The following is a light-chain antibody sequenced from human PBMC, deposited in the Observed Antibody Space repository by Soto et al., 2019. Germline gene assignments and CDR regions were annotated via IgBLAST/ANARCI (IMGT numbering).Light chain of an antibody. CDR3: QQYNNWPPKT. CDR2: GAS. CDR1: QSVSSN. J-gene: IGKJ1*01. V-gene: IGKV3-15*01. Sequence: EIVITQSPASLSVSPGERATLSCTASQSVSSNLAWYQQKPGQAPRLLIYGASNRATGIPARFSGSGSGTEFTLTISSLQSEDFAVYYCQQYNNWPPKTFGQGTKVDIK.